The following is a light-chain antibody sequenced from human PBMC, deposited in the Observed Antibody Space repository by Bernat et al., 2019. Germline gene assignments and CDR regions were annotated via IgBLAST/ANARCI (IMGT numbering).Light chain of an antibody. V-gene: IGKV1-8*01. CDR3: QQYYRYHRT. J-gene: IGKJ1*01. CDR1: HGISTY. Sequence: AIRMTQSPSSLSASTGDRVTITCRACHGISTYLAWYQLKPGKAPKLLIYAASTLQSGFPSRFSGSGSGTDFTLTISCLQSEDFATYYCQQYYRYHRTFGQGNKVEIK. CDR2: AAS.